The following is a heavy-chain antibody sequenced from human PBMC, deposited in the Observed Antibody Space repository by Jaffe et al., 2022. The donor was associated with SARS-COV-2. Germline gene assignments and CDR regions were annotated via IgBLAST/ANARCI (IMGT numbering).Heavy chain of an antibody. CDR3: ARVDRGWLRFTFDY. CDR1: GFTFSSYW. CDR2: IKQDGSEK. V-gene: IGHV3-7*01. J-gene: IGHJ4*02. D-gene: IGHD5-12*01. Sequence: EVQLVESGGGLVQPGGSLRLSCAASGFTFSSYWMSWVRQAPGKGLEWVANIKQDGSEKYYVDSVKGRFTISRDNAKNSLYLQMNSLRAEDTAVYYCARVDRGWLRFTFDYWGQGTLVTVSS.